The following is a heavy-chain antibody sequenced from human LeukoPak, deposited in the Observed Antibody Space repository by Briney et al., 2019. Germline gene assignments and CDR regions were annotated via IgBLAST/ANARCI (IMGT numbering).Heavy chain of an antibody. V-gene: IGHV3-30*18. Sequence: GRSLRLSCAASGFTFSSYGMHWVRQAPGKGLEWVAVISYDGSNKYYADSVKGRFTISRDNSKNTLYLQMNSLRGEDTAIYYCTKESATGSRYSFDYWGQGTLVTVSS. CDR3: TKESATGSRYSFDY. J-gene: IGHJ4*02. CDR1: GFTFSSYG. D-gene: IGHD2-15*01. CDR2: ISYDGSNK.